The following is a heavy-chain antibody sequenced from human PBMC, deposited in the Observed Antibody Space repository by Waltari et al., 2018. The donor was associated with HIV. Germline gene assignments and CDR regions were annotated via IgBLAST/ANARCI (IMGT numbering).Heavy chain of an antibody. CDR2: INHSGKT. J-gene: IGHJ5*02. V-gene: IGHV4-34*02. CDR3: AGEKSRASKWYGIFYYDA. Sequence: QVQLQQWGAGLLKPSETLSLTCAVYGGTFSGYYWTWIRQAPGKGLEWIGEINHSGKTNDNPSLKSRLALSGDTAKSRVSVRMKSVTGADTAIYYCAGEKSRASKWYGIFYYDAWGQGTLVSVPS. CDR1: GGTFSGYY. D-gene: IGHD2-15*01.